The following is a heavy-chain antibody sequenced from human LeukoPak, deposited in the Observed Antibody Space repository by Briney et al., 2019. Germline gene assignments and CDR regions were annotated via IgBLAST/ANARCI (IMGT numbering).Heavy chain of an antibody. CDR3: ARSGGMVWPFDY. CDR1: GFTFSSYN. V-gene: IGHV3-21*01. Sequence: PGGSLRLSCAASGFTFSSYNINWVRQAPGKGLEWVSSISSSSSYIYYADSVKGRFTISRDNAKNSLYLQMNSLRAEDTAVYYCARSGGMVWPFDYWGQGTLVTVSS. J-gene: IGHJ4*02. CDR2: ISSSSSYI. D-gene: IGHD2-15*01.